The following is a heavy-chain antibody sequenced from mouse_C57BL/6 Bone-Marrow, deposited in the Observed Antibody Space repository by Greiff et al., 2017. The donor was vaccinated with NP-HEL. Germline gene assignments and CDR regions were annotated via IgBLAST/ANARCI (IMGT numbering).Heavy chain of an antibody. Sequence: EVQLVESGPGMVKPSQSLSLTCTVTGYSITSGYDWHWIRHFPGNKLEWMGYISYSGSTNYNPSLKSRISITHDTSKNHFFLKLNSVTTEDTATYYCARGGLRRWFAYWGQGTLVTVSA. CDR1: GYSITSGYD. CDR3: ARGGLRRWFAY. D-gene: IGHD2-2*01. CDR2: ISYSGST. V-gene: IGHV3-1*01. J-gene: IGHJ3*01.